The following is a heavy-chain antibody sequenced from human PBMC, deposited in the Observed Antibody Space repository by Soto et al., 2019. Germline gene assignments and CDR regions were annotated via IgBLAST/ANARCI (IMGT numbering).Heavy chain of an antibody. CDR1: GFTFSSYG. J-gene: IGHJ6*02. D-gene: IGHD4-17*01. CDR3: TLLHSTVVTPSHYYGMDV. CDR2: IWYDGSNK. V-gene: IGHV3-33*01. Sequence: GGSLRLSCAASGFTFSSYGMHWVRQAPGKGLEWVAVIWYDGSNKYYADSVKGRFTISRDNSKNTLYLQMNSLRAEDTAVYYCTLLHSTVVTPSHYYGMDVWGQGTTVTV.